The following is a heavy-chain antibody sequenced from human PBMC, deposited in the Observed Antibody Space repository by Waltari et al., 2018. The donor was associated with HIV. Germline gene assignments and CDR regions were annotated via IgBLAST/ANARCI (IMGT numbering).Heavy chain of an antibody. Sequence: QVQLQESGPGLVKPSETLSLTCAVSGYSISSGYYWGWIRQPPGKGLEWIGSIYHSGSTYYNPSLKGRVTISVDTSKNQFSLKLSSVTAADTAVYYCASVFIEYFDYWGQGTLVTVSS. CDR3: ASVFIEYFDY. D-gene: IGHD3-16*02. CDR2: IYHSGST. V-gene: IGHV4-38-2*01. J-gene: IGHJ4*02. CDR1: GYSISSGYY.